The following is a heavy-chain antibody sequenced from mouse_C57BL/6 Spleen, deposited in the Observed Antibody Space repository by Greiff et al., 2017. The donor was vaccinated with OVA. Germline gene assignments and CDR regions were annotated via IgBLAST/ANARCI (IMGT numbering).Heavy chain of an antibody. CDR1: GFTFSDYY. CDR2: INYDGSST. D-gene: IGHD1-1*01. Sequence: EVQRVESEGGLVQPGSSMKLSCTASGFTFSDYYMVWVRQVPEKGLEWVANINYDGSSTYYLDSLKSRFIISRDNAKNILYLQMSSLKSEDTATYYCARVPIYYYGSSYGGNAMDYWGQGTSVTVSS. J-gene: IGHJ4*01. V-gene: IGHV5-16*01. CDR3: ARVPIYYYGSSYGGNAMDY.